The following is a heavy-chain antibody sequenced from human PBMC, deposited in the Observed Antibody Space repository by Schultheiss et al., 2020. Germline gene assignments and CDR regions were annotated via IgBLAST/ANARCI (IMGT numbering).Heavy chain of an antibody. CDR3: AREYSRSSSYYYYMDV. D-gene: IGHD6-6*01. Sequence: GGSLRLSCVVSGFTFSDYYMSWIRQAPGKGLDWVSYISSSGSTIYHADSVKGRFTISRDNAKNSLYLQMNSLRAEDTAVYYCAREYSRSSSYYYYMDVWGKGTTVTVSS. J-gene: IGHJ6*03. V-gene: IGHV3-11*01. CDR2: ISSSGSTI. CDR1: GFTFSDYY.